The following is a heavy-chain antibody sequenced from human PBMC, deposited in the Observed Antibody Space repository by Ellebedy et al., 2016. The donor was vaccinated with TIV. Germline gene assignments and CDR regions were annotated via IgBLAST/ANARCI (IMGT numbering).Heavy chain of an antibody. Sequence: AASVTVSCKASRGTFSHHAISWVRQLPGQGLEWLGGLIPFFGTPNYAQKFQGRVTITADESTSTAYMELSSLRSEDTALYYCARDRIGRQWLALFYWGQGTLVTVSS. D-gene: IGHD6-19*01. CDR3: ARDRIGRQWLALFY. CDR1: RGTFSHHA. J-gene: IGHJ4*02. V-gene: IGHV1-69*13. CDR2: LIPFFGTP.